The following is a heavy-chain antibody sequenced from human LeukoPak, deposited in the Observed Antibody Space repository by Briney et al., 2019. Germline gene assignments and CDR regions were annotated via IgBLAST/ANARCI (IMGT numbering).Heavy chain of an antibody. V-gene: IGHV3-64D*06. D-gene: IGHD3-9*01. Sequence: PGGSLRLSCSASGFTFSSYAMHWVRQAPGKGLEYVSAISSNGGSTYYADSVKGRFTISRDNSKNTLYLQMSSLRAEDTAVYYCVKGVEDYDILTGVLDVWGQGTTVTVSS. CDR3: VKGVEDYDILTGVLDV. CDR2: ISSNGGST. J-gene: IGHJ6*02. CDR1: GFTFSSYA.